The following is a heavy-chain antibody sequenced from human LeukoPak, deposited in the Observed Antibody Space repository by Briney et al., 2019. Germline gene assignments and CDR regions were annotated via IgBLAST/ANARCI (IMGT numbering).Heavy chain of an antibody. D-gene: IGHD3-16*02. CDR1: GNTLINYG. CDR3: AKRGVVVRVFLVGFHKDTYYFDS. V-gene: IGHV3-23*01. CDR2: LSGRAGGT. Sequence: GGSLRLSCGVSGNTLINYGMSWVRQAPGQGLEWAAGLSGRAGGTNYAESVKGRFTISRDNSNNTLFLQMSRLRAEDTAVYFCAKRGVVVRVFLVGFHKDTYYFDSWGQGAQVTVSS. J-gene: IGHJ4*02.